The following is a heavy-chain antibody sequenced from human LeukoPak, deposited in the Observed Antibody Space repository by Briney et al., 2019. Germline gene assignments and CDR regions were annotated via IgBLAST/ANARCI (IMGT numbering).Heavy chain of an antibody. V-gene: IGHV3-48*02. Sequence: GGSLRLSCAAYRFTFSSYSLNWVRQAPGKGLEWVSYISSGGSTIYYADSVKGRFTISRDNARNSLYLQMDSLRDEDTAVYYCARDGYGDYLFDYWGQGTLVTVSS. CDR3: ARDGYGDYLFDY. D-gene: IGHD4-17*01. J-gene: IGHJ4*02. CDR2: ISSGGSTI. CDR1: RFTFSSYS.